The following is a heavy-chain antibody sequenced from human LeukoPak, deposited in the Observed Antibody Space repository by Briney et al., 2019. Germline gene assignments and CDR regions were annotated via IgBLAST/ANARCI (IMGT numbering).Heavy chain of an antibody. CDR3: ARGMTNPFDY. CDR2: IYSGGST. J-gene: IGHJ4*02. D-gene: IGHD4-17*01. V-gene: IGHV3-53*04. Sequence: GGSLRLSCAASGFTVSTNYMSWVRQAPGKGLEWVSVIYSGGSTYYADSVKGRLTISRHNSENTLYLQTNSLRAEDTAAYYCARGMTNPFDYWGQGTLVTVSS. CDR1: GFTVSTNY.